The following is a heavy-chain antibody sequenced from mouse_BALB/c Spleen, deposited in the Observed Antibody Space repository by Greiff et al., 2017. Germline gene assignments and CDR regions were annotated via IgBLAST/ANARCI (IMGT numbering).Heavy chain of an antibody. CDR2: INSNGGST. CDR1: GFTFSSYG. CDR3: ARAYYGSSYPYYFDY. V-gene: IGHV5-6-3*01. J-gene: IGHJ2*01. D-gene: IGHD1-1*01. Sequence: EVHLVESGGGLVQPGGSLKLSCAASGFTFSSYGMSWVRQTPDKRLELVATINSNGGSTYYPDSVKGRFTISRDNARNILYLQMSSLRSEDTAMYYCARAYYGSSYPYYFDYWGQGTTLTVSS.